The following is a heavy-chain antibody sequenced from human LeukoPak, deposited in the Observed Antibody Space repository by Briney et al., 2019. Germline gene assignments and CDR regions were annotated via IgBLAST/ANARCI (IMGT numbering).Heavy chain of an antibody. CDR1: GFAFSSFE. V-gene: IGHV4-59*12. D-gene: IGHD3-22*01. Sequence: GSLRLSCVASGFAFSSFEMNWVRQAPGKGLEWIGNIFYSGSTYYSPSLKSRVTISLDTSRNQFSLKLNSVTAADTAVYYCAKSNGYGLIDIWGQGTMVTVSS. CDR2: IFYSGST. J-gene: IGHJ3*02. CDR3: AKSNGYGLIDI.